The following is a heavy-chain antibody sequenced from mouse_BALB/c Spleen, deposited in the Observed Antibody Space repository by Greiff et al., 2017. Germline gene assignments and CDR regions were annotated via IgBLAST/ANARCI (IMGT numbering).Heavy chain of an antibody. CDR1: GFTFSSYG. Sequence: EVKLMESGGGLVQPGGSLKLSCAASGFTFSSYGMSWVRQTPDKRLELVATINSNGGSTHYPDSVKGRFTISRDNAKNTLYLQMSSLKSEDTAMYYCAKDRELGRTWFAYWGQGTLVTVSA. CDR3: AKDRELGRTWFAY. D-gene: IGHD4-1*01. CDR2: INSNGGST. V-gene: IGHV5-6-3*01. J-gene: IGHJ3*01.